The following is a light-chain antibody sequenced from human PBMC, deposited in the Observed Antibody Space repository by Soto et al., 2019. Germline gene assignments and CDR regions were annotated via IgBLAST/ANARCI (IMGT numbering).Light chain of an antibody. Sequence: EIVMTQSPATLSVSPVERATLSCRASQSVSSNLAWYQQKPGQAPRLLIYGASTRATGIPARFSGSGSGTEFTLTISSLQSEDFAVYHCHQYNNWPQTFGQGTKLEIK. J-gene: IGKJ2*01. CDR3: HQYNNWPQT. V-gene: IGKV3D-15*01. CDR1: QSVSSN. CDR2: GAS.